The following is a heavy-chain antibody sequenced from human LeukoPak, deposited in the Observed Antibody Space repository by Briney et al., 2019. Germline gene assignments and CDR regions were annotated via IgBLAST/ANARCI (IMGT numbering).Heavy chain of an antibody. CDR3: AKDIYITMVRGETFYFDY. D-gene: IGHD3-10*01. V-gene: IGHV3-53*01. Sequence: PGGSLRLSCTVSGFTVSSNSWSWVRQAPGKGLEWVSFIYSGVNTHYSDSVKGRFTISRDNSKNTLYLQMNSLRAEDTAVYYCAKDIYITMVRGETFYFDYWGQGTLVTVSS. CDR1: GFTVSSNS. J-gene: IGHJ4*02. CDR2: IYSGVNT.